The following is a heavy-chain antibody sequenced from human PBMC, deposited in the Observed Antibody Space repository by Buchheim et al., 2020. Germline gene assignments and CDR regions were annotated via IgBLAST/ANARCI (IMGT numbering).Heavy chain of an antibody. Sequence: QVQLVQSGAEVKKPGASVKVSCKASGFTLTGYYMHWVRQTPGQGLEWMGWINPDSGGTNYAQKFQGRVTMTRDTAINTDYMELSSLTSDDSAVYYCARTSSFDYWGQGTL. V-gene: IGHV1-2*02. CDR1: GFTLTGYY. J-gene: IGHJ4*02. CDR3: ARTSSFDY. CDR2: INPDSGGT.